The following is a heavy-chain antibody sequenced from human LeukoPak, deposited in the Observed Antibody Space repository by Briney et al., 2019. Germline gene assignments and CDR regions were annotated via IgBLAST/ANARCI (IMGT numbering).Heavy chain of an antibody. J-gene: IGHJ5*02. CDR1: GYTFTSYD. CDR3: ARRGRIAAAGRVNWFDP. V-gene: IGHV1-8*01. Sequence: ASVKVSCKASGYTFTSYDINWVRQATGQGLEWMGWMNPNSGNTGYAQKFQGRVTMTRNTSISTAYMELSSLRSEDTAVYYCARRGRIAAAGRVNWFDPRGQGTLVTVSS. CDR2: MNPNSGNT. D-gene: IGHD6-13*01.